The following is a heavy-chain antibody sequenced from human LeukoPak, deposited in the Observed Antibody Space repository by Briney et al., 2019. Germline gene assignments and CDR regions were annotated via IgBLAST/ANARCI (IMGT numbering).Heavy chain of an antibody. D-gene: IGHD1-26*01. CDR2: IYHSGST. J-gene: IGHJ4*02. Sequence: SETLSLTCAVSGYSISSGYYWGWIRQPPGKGLEWIGSIYHSGSTYYNPSLKSRVTISVDTSKNQFSLKLSSVTAADTAVYYCARHSKWELPLFDYWGQGTLVTVSS. CDR3: ARHSKWELPLFDY. CDR1: GYSISSGYY. V-gene: IGHV4-38-2*01.